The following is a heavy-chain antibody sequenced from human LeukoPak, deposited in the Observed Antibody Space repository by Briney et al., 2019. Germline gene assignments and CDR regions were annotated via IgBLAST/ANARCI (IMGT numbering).Heavy chain of an antibody. CDR1: EYTFTSYD. CDR2: MNPNSGNT. J-gene: IGHJ4*02. CDR3: ARGITMVRGVFYFDY. V-gene: IGHV1-8*01. D-gene: IGHD3-10*01. Sequence: GASVTVSCKASEYTFTSYDINWVRQAPGQGLEWMGWMNPNSGNTGYAQKFQGRVTMTRNTSISTAYMELSSLRSEDTAVYYCARGITMVRGVFYFDYWGQGTLVTVSS.